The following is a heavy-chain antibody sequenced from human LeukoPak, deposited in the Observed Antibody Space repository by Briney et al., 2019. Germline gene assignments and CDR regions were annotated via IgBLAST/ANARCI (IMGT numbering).Heavy chain of an antibody. CDR2: INPSGGTT. CDR3: ARFAVHRRLAVAGQFGLDY. D-gene: IGHD6-19*01. Sequence: AASVKVSCKASGYIFTSYYMHWVRQAPGQGLEWMGIINPSGGTTNYAQKLKDRVTMTRDTSTSTVYMELSSLRSDDTAVYYCARFAVHRRLAVAGQFGLDYWGQGTLVTVSS. J-gene: IGHJ4*02. V-gene: IGHV1-46*01. CDR1: GYIFTSYY.